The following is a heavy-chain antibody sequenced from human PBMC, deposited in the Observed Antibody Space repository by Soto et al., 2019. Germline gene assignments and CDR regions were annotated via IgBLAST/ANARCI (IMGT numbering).Heavy chain of an antibody. CDR3: ARGVGSGWYYDY. CDR2: IYYSGST. V-gene: IGHV4-61*01. J-gene: IGHJ4*02. Sequence: QVQLQESGPGLVKPSETLSLTCTVSGGSVSSGSYYWSWIRQPPGKGLEWIGYIYYSGSTNYNPSLWSPVTISVDTSKIQFSLKLSSVTAADTAVYYCARGVGSGWYYDYWGQVTLVTVSS. CDR1: GGSVSSGSYY. D-gene: IGHD6-19*01.